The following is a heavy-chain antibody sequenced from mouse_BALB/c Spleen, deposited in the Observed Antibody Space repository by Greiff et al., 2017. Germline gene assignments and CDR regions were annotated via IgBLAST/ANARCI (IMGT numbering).Heavy chain of an antibody. CDR1: GYTFTSYW. CDR2: INPSNGRT. J-gene: IGHJ3*01. Sequence: QVQLQQPGAELVKPGASVKLSCKASGYTFTSYWMHWVKQRPGQGLEWIGEINPSNGRTNYNEKFKSKATLTVDKSSSTAYMQLSSLTSEDSAVYYCARDLDNRWSWFAYWGQGTLVTVSA. CDR3: ARDLDNRWSWFAY. V-gene: IGHV1S81*02. D-gene: IGHD1-1*02.